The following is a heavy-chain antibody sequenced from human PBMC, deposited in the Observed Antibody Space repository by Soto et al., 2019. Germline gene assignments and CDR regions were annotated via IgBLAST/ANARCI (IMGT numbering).Heavy chain of an antibody. Sequence: EVQLLDSGGGLVQPGGSLRLSCAASGFTFNNYAMNWVRQAPGKGLEWVSAVSNSGDSTYYADSVEGRFTISRDNSKNTLYLQMNSLRDEDTALYYCAKSIPGVRGGTRRNYFDYWGQGTLVTVSS. CDR2: VSNSGDST. V-gene: IGHV3-23*01. CDR3: AKSIPGVRGGTRRNYFDY. CDR1: GFTFNNYA. D-gene: IGHD3-10*01. J-gene: IGHJ4*02.